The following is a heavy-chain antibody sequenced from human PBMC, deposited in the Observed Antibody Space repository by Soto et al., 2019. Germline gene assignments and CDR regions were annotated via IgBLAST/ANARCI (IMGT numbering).Heavy chain of an antibody. CDR1: GGTFSDYA. Sequence: QVQLVQSGAEVTKPGSSVKISCKAPGGTFSDYAITWVRQAPGQGLEWMGGIIPLYGTSNYAQKLHDRVTLSADTPTTTAYMDLSSLRPGDTAVYYCARGFGGCSAGSCRYNWLDLWGQGTLITVSS. D-gene: IGHD2-15*01. CDR2: IIPLYGTS. V-gene: IGHV1-69*06. J-gene: IGHJ5*02. CDR3: ARGFGGCSAGSCRYNWLDL.